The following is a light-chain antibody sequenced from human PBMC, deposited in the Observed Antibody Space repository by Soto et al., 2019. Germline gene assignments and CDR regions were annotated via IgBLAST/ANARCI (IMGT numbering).Light chain of an antibody. V-gene: IGKV2-28*01. CDR2: LGS. Sequence: EIVMTQSPLSLPVTPGAPASISCRSSQRLLHSNGNNYLDWYLQKPGQSPQLLLSLGSNLASGVPDRFSGSGSGTDFALKISRVEAEDVGVYYCMQALHTPRTFGQGTKVEIK. CDR3: MQALHTPRT. CDR1: QRLLHSNGNNY. J-gene: IGKJ1*01.